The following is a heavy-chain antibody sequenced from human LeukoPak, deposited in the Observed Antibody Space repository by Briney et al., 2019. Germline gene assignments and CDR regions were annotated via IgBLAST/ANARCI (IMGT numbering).Heavy chain of an antibody. CDR1: GYTFTNYG. V-gene: IGHV1-18*01. J-gene: IGHJ4*02. Sequence: ASVKVSCEASGYTFTNYGISWVRQAPGQGLEWMGWISAYNGNTNYAQKFQGRVTMTTDTSTSTAYMELRSLRSDDTAVYYCARGSSRRVLEYWGQGTLVTFSS. CDR2: ISAYNGNT. D-gene: IGHD3-10*01. CDR3: ARGSSRRVLEY.